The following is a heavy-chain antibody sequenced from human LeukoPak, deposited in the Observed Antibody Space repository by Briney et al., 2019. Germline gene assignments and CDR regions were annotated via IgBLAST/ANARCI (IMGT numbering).Heavy chain of an antibody. D-gene: IGHD2-2*01. CDR2: INPSGGST. CDR3: ARAPGGTRYDY. CDR1: GYTFTSYY. V-gene: IGHV1-46*01. Sequence: ASVKVSCKASGYTFTSYYMHWVRQAPGQGLEWMGIINPSGGSTSYAQKFQGRDTMTRDTSTSTVYMELSSLRSEDTAVYYCARAPGGTRYDYWGQGTLVTVSS. J-gene: IGHJ4*02.